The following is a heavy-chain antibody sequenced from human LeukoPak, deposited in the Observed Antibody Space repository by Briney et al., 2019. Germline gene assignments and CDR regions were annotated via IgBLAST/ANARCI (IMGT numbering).Heavy chain of an antibody. Sequence: PSETLSLTCTVSGGSISSGGYYWSWIRQPPGKGLEWIGYIYHSGSTYYNPSLKSRVTISVDRSKNQFSLKLSSVTAADTAVYYCTRDRWQQLGTDAFDIWGQGTMATVSS. CDR1: GGSISSGGYY. J-gene: IGHJ3*02. V-gene: IGHV4-30-2*01. CDR3: TRDRWQQLGTDAFDI. CDR2: IYHSGST. D-gene: IGHD6-13*01.